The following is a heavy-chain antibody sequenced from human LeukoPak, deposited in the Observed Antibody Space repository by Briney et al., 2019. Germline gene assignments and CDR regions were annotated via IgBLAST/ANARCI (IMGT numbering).Heavy chain of an antibody. D-gene: IGHD2/OR15-2a*01. CDR2: ISPYNGNT. CDR1: GYTFTSYG. CDR3: ASSTSTYYFDY. J-gene: IGHJ4*02. V-gene: IGHV1-18*01. Sequence: GASVKVSCKASGYTFTSYGISWVRQAPGQGLEWMGWISPYNGNTNYAPKLQGRLTMTTDTSTSTAYMELRSLRSDDTAVYYCASSTSTYYFDYWGQGTLVTVSS.